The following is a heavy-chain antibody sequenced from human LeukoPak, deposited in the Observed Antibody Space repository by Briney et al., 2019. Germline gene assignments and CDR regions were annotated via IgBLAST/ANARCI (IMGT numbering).Heavy chain of an antibody. CDR3: ARVRGRYYDSSGYSDY. CDR1: GVSFSGYY. Sequence: PSETLSLTCAVYGVSFSGYYWSWIRQPPGMGLEWIGEINHSGSTNYNPSLKSRVTISVDTSKNQFSLKLSSVTAADTAVYYCARVRGRYYDSSGYSDYWGQGTLVTVSS. CDR2: INHSGST. V-gene: IGHV4-34*01. J-gene: IGHJ4*02. D-gene: IGHD3-22*01.